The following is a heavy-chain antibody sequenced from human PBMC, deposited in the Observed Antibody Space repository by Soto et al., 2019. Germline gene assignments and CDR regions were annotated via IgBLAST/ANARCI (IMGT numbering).Heavy chain of an antibody. CDR1: GGSISSYY. V-gene: IGHV4-59*08. D-gene: IGHD2-15*01. Sequence: QVQLQESGPGLVKPSETLSLTCTVSGGSISSYYWSWIRQPPGKGLEWIGYIYYSGSTNYNPSLKTRVTISVDTSKTQFSLTLSSVTAADTAVYYCARRYGGTFDYWGQGTLVTVSS. CDR3: ARRYGGTFDY. J-gene: IGHJ4*02. CDR2: IYYSGST.